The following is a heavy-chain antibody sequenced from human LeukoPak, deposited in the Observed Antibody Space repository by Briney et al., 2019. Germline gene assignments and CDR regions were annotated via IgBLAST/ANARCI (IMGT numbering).Heavy chain of an antibody. Sequence: GGSLRLSCAASGFTFSSYAMHWVRQAPGKGLEWVAVISYDGSNKYYADSVKGRFTISRDNSKNTLYLQMNSLRAEDTAVYYCARYFDWFYALDIWGQGIMVTVSS. CDR2: ISYDGSNK. V-gene: IGHV3-30-3*01. CDR3: ARYFDWFYALDI. CDR1: GFTFSSYA. J-gene: IGHJ3*02. D-gene: IGHD3-9*01.